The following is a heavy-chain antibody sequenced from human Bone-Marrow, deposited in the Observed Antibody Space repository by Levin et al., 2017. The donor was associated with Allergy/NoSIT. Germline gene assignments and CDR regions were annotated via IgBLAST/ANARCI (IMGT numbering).Heavy chain of an antibody. Sequence: GESLKISCAASGFTVYNNYMTWVRQAPGKGPEWVSVIYSGGQTFYADSVKGRFTISRDGSKNTLYLQMNSLRGEDTAMYYCTTSSGLAVWGQGTLVTVSS. J-gene: IGHJ4*02. CDR2: IYSGGQT. CDR1: GFTVYNNY. D-gene: IGHD6-19*01. CDR3: TTSSGLAV. V-gene: IGHV3-53*01.